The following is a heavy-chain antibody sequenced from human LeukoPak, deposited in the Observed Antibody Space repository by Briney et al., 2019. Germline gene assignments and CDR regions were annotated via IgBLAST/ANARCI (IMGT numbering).Heavy chain of an antibody. J-gene: IGHJ4*02. CDR3: ARDCGSEHFDY. V-gene: IGHV3-30-3*01. D-gene: IGHD1-26*01. CDR1: GFTFSSYA. Sequence: GPLRLSCAASGFTFSSYAMHWVRQAPGKGLEWVAVISYDGSNKYYVDSVKGRFTISRDNSKNTLYLQMNSLRAEDTAVYYCARDCGSEHFDYWGQGTLVTVSS. CDR2: ISYDGSNK.